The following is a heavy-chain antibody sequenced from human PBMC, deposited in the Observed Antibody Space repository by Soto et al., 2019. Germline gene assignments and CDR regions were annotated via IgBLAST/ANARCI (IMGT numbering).Heavy chain of an antibody. CDR1: GYTFTSYG. CDR2: ISAYNGNT. J-gene: IGHJ4*02. Sequence: ASVKVSCKASGYTFTSYGISWVRQAAGQGLEWMGWISAYNGNTNYAQKLQGRVTMTTDTSTSTAYMELRSLRSDDTAVYYCAIHYYDSSGYYGDYTFDYWGQGILVTVSS. CDR3: AIHYYDSSGYYGDYTFDY. D-gene: IGHD3-22*01. V-gene: IGHV1-18*01.